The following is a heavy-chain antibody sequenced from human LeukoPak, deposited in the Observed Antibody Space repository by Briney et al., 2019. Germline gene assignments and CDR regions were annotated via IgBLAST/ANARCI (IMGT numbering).Heavy chain of an antibody. CDR2: IIPIFGTA. CDR3: ARAYCSSTSCYGVDWFDP. CDR1: GGTFSSYA. Sequence: SVKVSCKASGGTFSSYAISWVRQAPGQGLEWMGGIIPIFGTANYAQKFQGRVTITADESTSTAYMELSSLRSEDTAVYYCARAYCSSTSCYGVDWFDPWGQGTLVTVSS. J-gene: IGHJ5*02. D-gene: IGHD2-2*01. V-gene: IGHV1-69*13.